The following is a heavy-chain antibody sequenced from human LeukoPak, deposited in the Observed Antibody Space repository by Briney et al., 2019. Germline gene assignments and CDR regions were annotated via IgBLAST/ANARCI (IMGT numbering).Heavy chain of an antibody. Sequence: PGGSLRLSCAASGLTFSSYGMHWVRQAPGKGLEWVAVISYDGSKYYADSVKGRFTISRDNSKNTLYLQMNSLRAEDTAVYYCAKDRLWFGELLYGMDVWGQGTTVTVSS. CDR1: GLTFSSYG. V-gene: IGHV3-30*18. CDR3: AKDRLWFGELLYGMDV. D-gene: IGHD3-10*01. CDR2: ISYDGSK. J-gene: IGHJ6*02.